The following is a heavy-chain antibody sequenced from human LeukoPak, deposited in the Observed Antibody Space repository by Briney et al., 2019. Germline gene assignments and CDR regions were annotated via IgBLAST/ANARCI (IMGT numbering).Heavy chain of an antibody. V-gene: IGHV1-18*01. D-gene: IGHD4-17*01. J-gene: IGHJ4*02. CDR1: GYTFTSYG. Sequence: GASVNVSCKASGYTFTSYGINWVRQAPGQGLEWMGWISVYNGNTNYEQKLQGRVNMTTDTSTSTAYMELRSLTSDDTAVYYCARGDDYGDYWGLYWGKGTLVTVSS. CDR3: ARGDDYGDYWGLY. CDR2: ISVYNGNT.